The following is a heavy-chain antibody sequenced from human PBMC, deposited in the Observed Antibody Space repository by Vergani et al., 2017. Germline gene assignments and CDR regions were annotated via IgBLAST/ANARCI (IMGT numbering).Heavy chain of an antibody. CDR3: ARAPVAYYYYYYMDV. CDR1: GFTFSSYA. Sequence: EVQLLESGGGLVQPGGSLRLSCAASGFTFSSYAMSWVRQAPGKGLEWVSAISGSGGSTYYADSVKGRFTISRDNSKNTLYLQMNSLRAEDTAVDYCARAPVAYYYYYYMDVWGKGATVTVAS. V-gene: IGHV3-23*01. J-gene: IGHJ6*03. CDR2: ISGSGGST.